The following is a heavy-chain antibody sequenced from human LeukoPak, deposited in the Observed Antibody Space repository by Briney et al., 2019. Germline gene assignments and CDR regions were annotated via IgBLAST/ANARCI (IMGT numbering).Heavy chain of an antibody. Sequence: SETLSLTCSVSGYSFTSGHYWGWIRQPPGKGLEWIANIYHTGSAHYNPSLKSRVTISVDTSKNQFSLKLSSVTAADTAVYYCARDPGNYDILTGHYYYGMDVWGQGTTVTVSS. CDR2: IYHTGSA. CDR1: GYSFTSGHY. D-gene: IGHD3-9*01. CDR3: ARDPGNYDILTGHYYYGMDV. V-gene: IGHV4-38-2*02. J-gene: IGHJ6*02.